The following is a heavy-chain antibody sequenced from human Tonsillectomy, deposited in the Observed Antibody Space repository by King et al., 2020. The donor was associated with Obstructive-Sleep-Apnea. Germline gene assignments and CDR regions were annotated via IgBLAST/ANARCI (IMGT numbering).Heavy chain of an antibody. J-gene: IGHJ4*02. CDR1: GGSISSGTYY. D-gene: IGHD4-11*01. Sequence: VQLQESGPGLVKPSQTLSLTCTVSGGSISSGTYYWGWYRQHPGKGPEWIGVISYSGNTFYNPSLKSRVTISVEASETPFSLSLKSVTVADTAVYYCSRSTEYSNFETYWGQGSLVTVS. V-gene: IGHV4-31*03. CDR2: ISYSGNT. CDR3: SRSTEYSNFETY.